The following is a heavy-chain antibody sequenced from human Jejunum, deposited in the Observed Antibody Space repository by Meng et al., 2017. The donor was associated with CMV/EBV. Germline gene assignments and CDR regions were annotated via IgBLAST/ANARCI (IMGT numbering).Heavy chain of an antibody. Sequence: KVSCKFSGYNFISYDINWVRQAPGQGLEWMGWVNPNSGDIGYAQKFQGRVTMTRNTSVNTAYMELTSLRSEDTAVYYCARGSNWFDFWGQGALVTVSS. V-gene: IGHV1-8*01. CDR1: GYNFISYD. CDR2: VNPNSGDI. J-gene: IGHJ5*01. CDR3: ARGSNWFDF.